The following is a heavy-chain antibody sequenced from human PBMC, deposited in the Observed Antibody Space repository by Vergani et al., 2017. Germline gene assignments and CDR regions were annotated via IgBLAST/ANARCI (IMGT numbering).Heavy chain of an antibody. CDR2: ISWDGGST. CDR3: ARASPDCGGDCHNDY. CDR1: GFTFDDYT. V-gene: IGHV3-43*01. J-gene: IGHJ4*02. Sequence: EVQLVESGGVVVQPGGSLRLSCAASGFTFDDYTMHWVRQAPGKGLEWVSLISWDGGSTYYADSVKGRFTISRDNSKNTLYLQMNSLRAEDTAVYYCARASPDCGGDCHNDYWGQGTLVTVSS. D-gene: IGHD2-21*01.